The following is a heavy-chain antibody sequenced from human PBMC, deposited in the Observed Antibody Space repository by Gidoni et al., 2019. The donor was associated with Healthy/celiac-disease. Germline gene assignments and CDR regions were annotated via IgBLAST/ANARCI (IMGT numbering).Heavy chain of an antibody. D-gene: IGHD4-17*01. Sequence: EVQLLESGGGLVQPGGSLSLSCAASGFTFSSYAMSWVRQAPGKGLEWVSASSGSGGSTYYADSVKGRFTISRDNSKNTLYLQMNSLRAEDTAVYYCAKGGTPTVTTSEYYFDYWGQGTLVTVSS. CDR2: SSGSGGST. V-gene: IGHV3-23*01. CDR3: AKGGTPTVTTSEYYFDY. CDR1: GFTFSSYA. J-gene: IGHJ4*02.